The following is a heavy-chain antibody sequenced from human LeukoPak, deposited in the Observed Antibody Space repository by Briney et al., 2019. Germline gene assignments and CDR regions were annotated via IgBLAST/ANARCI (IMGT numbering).Heavy chain of an antibody. CDR1: GYTFTSYG. J-gene: IGHJ4*02. CDR2: ISAYNDNT. V-gene: IGHV1-18*01. Sequence: GASVKVSCKASGYTFTSYGISWVRQAPGQGLEWMGWISAYNDNTNYAQKLQGRVTMTTDTSTSTAYMELRSLRSDDTAVYYCARGSPYYYDSSGLLYYFDYWGQGTLVTVSS. CDR3: ARGSPYYYDSSGLLYYFDY. D-gene: IGHD3-22*01.